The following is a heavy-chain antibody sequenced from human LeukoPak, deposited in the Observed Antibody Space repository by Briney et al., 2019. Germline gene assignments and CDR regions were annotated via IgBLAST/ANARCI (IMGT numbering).Heavy chain of an antibody. D-gene: IGHD3-22*01. J-gene: IGHJ4*02. CDR2: IYTSGST. CDR1: GGSISSSSYY. V-gene: IGHV4-61*02. CDR3: ARSSPYDSSGYYSVDVY. Sequence: SETLSLTCTVSGGSISSSSYYWSWIRQPAGKGLEWIGRIYTSGSTNYNPSLKSRVTMSVDTSKNQFSLKLSSVTAADTAVYYCARSSPYDSSGYYSVDVYWGQGTLVTVSS.